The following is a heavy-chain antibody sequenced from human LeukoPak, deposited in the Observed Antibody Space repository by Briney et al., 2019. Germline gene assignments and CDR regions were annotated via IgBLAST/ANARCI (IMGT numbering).Heavy chain of an antibody. D-gene: IGHD5-12*01. V-gene: IGHV1-2*02. J-gene: IGHJ6*03. CDR1: GYTFTGYY. CDR2: INPNSGGT. CDR3: AKGSDIVATIGGAGYYYMDV. Sequence: ASVKVSCKACGYTFTGYYIHWVRQAPGQGLEWMGLINPNSGGTNYAQKFQGRVTMSRVPSISTAYMELSRLGSDEPAVYYCAKGSDIVATIGGAGYYYMDVWGKGTTVTVSS.